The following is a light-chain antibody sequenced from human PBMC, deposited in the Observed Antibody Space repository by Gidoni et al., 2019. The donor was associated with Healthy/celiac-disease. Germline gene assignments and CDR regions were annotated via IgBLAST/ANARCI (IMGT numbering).Light chain of an antibody. J-gene: IGKJ5*01. Sequence: EIVLTQSPATLPLSPGERATLSCRASQSVSSYLAWYQQKPGQAPRLLIYDASNRATGIPARFSDSGSGTDFTLTISSLEPEDFAVYYCQQRSNWPPITFXQXTRLEIK. CDR1: QSVSSY. CDR2: DAS. CDR3: QQRSNWPPIT. V-gene: IGKV3-11*01.